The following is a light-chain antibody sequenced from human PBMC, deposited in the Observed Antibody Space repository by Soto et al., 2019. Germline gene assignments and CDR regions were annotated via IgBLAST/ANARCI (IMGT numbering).Light chain of an antibody. V-gene: IGKV3-20*01. J-gene: IGKJ1*01. CDR3: QQYAGSPRT. CDR2: DAS. CDR1: QSVSSRS. Sequence: EIVLTQSPATLSVSPVETATLCCRASQSVSSRSLAWYQKKPGQAHRLLISDASNRAADIPDRFSGSGSGTDFTLTINRLEPEDFAVYYCQQYAGSPRTFGQGTKVDNK.